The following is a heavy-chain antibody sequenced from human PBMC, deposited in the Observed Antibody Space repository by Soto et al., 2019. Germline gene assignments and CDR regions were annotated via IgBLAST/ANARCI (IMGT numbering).Heavy chain of an antibody. Sequence: SPPLSLPCAISGDSVSSNSVIWNWIRQSPSRGLEWLGRTYYRSKWYTDSAVSVKSRVISSPDTSKNQFSLQLNSVTPDDTAVYYCARGCHGINAGLFDSWGQGTLVTVSS. CDR1: GDSVSSNSVI. CDR3: ARGCHGINAGLFDS. D-gene: IGHD2-21*01. J-gene: IGHJ4*02. CDR2: TYYRSKWYT. V-gene: IGHV6-1*01.